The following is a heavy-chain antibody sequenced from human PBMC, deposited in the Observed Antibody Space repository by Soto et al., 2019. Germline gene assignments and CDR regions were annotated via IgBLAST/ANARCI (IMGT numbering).Heavy chain of an antibody. CDR2: FFIGGDR. V-gene: IGHV3-53*01. D-gene: IGHD3-3*01. CDR1: VFVVTGYY. J-gene: IGHJ3*01. Sequence: HPWGSLRLSWAASVFVVTGYYMSWVRQAPGKGLDWVAVFFIGGDRDYGESVKGRFTISRDNSKNTLYLQMKSLRAEDTAVYYCAREPLWSGPLPPDAFDLWGQGTMVTVSS. CDR3: AREPLWSGPLPPDAFDL.